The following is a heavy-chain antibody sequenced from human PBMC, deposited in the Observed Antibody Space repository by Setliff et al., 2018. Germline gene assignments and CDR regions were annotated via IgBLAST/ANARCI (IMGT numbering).Heavy chain of an antibody. D-gene: IGHD2-21*01. Sequence: SLRLSCAASGFTFSSYRMHWVRQAPGKGLEWVAVIWDDGGNKYHADSVKGRFTISRDNSKNTLFLEMNSLRAEDTAVYYCASSFTRHMGAADYWGQGTLVTVSS. V-gene: IGHV3-33*08. J-gene: IGHJ4*02. CDR3: ASSFTRHMGAADY. CDR1: GFTFSSYR. CDR2: IWDDGGNK.